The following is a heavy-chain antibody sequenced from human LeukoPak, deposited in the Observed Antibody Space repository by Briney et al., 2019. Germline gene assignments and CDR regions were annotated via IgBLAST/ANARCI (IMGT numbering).Heavy chain of an antibody. V-gene: IGHV3-23*01. CDR2: IRPSGDNT. CDR3: ARSSSGWYFAY. CDR1: GFTFSSYD. J-gene: IGHJ4*02. Sequence: GGSLRLSCAASGFTFSSYDMTWVRQAPGRGLEWVSSIRPSGDNTYYGDSVKGRFTISRDNAKSSLYLQMNSLKAEDTAVYYCARSSSGWYFAYWGQGTLVTVSS. D-gene: IGHD6-19*01.